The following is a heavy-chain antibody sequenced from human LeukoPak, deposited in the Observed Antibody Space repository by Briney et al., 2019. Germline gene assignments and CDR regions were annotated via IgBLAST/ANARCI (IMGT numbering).Heavy chain of an antibody. J-gene: IGHJ4*02. Sequence: PGGSLRLSCAASGFTFSSYAMSWVRQAPGKGLEWVANIKQDGSVKNYVDSVKGRFTISRDNAKNSLYLQMNSLRGEDTAVYYCAREIFGVDFWGQGTLVTVSS. D-gene: IGHD3-10*01. CDR3: AREIFGVDF. V-gene: IGHV3-7*01. CDR2: IKQDGSVK. CDR1: GFTFSSYA.